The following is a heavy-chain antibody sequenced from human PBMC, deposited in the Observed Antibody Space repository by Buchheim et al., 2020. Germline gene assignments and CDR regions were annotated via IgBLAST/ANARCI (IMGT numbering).Heavy chain of an antibody. CDR3: ARLSTPDGMDV. J-gene: IGHJ6*02. Sequence: QVQLQESGPGLVKPSETLSLTCTVSGGSISSYYWSWIRQPPGKGLEWIGYIYYSGSTNYNPSLKSRVTISVDTSKNQFSLKLSSVTAADTAVYHCARLSTPDGMDVWGQGTT. CDR1: GGSISSYY. V-gene: IGHV4-59*08. CDR2: IYYSGST.